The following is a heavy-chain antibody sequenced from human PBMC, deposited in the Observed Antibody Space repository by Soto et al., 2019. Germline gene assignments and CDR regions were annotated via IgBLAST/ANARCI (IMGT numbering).Heavy chain of an antibody. CDR1: GFTFTNYA. CDR2: SGGGGGTT. J-gene: IGHJ6*02. V-gene: IGHV3-23*01. D-gene: IGHD3-3*01. Sequence: EVQLWESGGGLLQPGGSRRLSCAASGFTFTNYALTWVRQSPGKGLGWASTSGGGGGTTYYADPVKGRFTISRDNPKNTLSLQMSSLRVEDTAIYYCARDWSGNTCPCLDVWGQGTTVSVSS. CDR3: ARDWSGNTCPCLDV.